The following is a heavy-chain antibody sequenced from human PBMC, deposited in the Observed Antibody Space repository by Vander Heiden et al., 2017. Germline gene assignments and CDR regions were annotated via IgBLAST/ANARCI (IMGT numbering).Heavy chain of an antibody. CDR2: LYREGHT. V-gene: IGHV3-53*01. CDR3: ARWSSAIIAFDI. Sequence: VSANFMAWVRQAPGKGLEWVSVLYREGHTFYADSVRGRFTISRDTSKNTLHLEINSLRGEDTAMYYCARWSSAIIAFDIWGPGARVTVSS. J-gene: IGHJ3*02. D-gene: IGHD5-12*01. CDR1: VSANF.